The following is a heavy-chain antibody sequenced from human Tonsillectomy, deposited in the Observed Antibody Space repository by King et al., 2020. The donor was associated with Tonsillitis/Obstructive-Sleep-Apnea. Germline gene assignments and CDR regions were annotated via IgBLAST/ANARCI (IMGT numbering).Heavy chain of an antibody. CDR1: GYNFTSYW. D-gene: IGHD1-1*01. CDR3: ARHHSSTGTFDY. V-gene: IGHV5-51*01. J-gene: IGHJ4*02. Sequence: VQLVESGAEVKKPGESLKISCKGSGYNFTSYWIVWVRQMPGKGLEWMGIIYPGDSDSRYSPSFQGRVTISADKSISTAYLQWSSLKASDTAMYYCARHHSSTGTFDYWGQGTLVTVSS. CDR2: IYPGDSDS.